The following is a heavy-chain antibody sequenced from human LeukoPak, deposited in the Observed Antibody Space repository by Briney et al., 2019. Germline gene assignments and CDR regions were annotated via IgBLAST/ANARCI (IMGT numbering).Heavy chain of an antibody. D-gene: IGHD1-26*01. CDR2: IYTSGDT. V-gene: IGHV3-66*01. CDR1: GFTVSGSY. CDR3: VRVRYSGSWFPVPNFDC. J-gene: IGHJ4*02. Sequence: GGSLRLSCAASGFTVSGSYMSWVRQAPGKGLEWVSVIYTSGDTYYADSVKGRFTISRDSSKNTLYLQMNTLRTEDTAVYYCVRVRYSGSWFPVPNFDCWGQGTLVTVSS.